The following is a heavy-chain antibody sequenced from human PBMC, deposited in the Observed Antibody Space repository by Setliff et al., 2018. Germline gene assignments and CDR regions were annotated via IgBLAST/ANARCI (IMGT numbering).Heavy chain of an antibody. CDR3: ARDGDNYYDSSGYYLNHAFDI. J-gene: IGHJ3*02. V-gene: IGHV1-69*13. Sequence: SVKVSCKASGDTFSSSAISWVRQAPGQGLEWMGGIIPIFGTANYAQKFQGRVTITADESTSTAYMELSSLRSEDTAVYYCARDGDNYYDSSGYYLNHAFDIWGQGTMVTVS. D-gene: IGHD3-22*01. CDR1: GDTFSSSA. CDR2: IIPIFGTA.